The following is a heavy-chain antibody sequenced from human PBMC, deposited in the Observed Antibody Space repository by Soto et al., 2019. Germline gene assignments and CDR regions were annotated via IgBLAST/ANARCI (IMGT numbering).Heavy chain of an antibody. CDR1: GFSLSIYW. CDR2: INTDGSTT. Sequence: EVQLVESGGVSVQPGGSLRLSCAASGFSLSIYWMHWVRQAPGKGLVWVSRINTDGSTTTYADSVKGRFTISRDNAKNILYRKMNGLGDEDRAVYYCGGIRGGDGYTLGYWGRGPLVTVSS. J-gene: IGHJ4*02. V-gene: IGHV3-74*01. D-gene: IGHD5-18*01. CDR3: GGIRGGDGYTLGY.